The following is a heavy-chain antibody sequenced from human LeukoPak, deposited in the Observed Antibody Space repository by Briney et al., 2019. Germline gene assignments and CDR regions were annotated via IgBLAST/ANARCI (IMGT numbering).Heavy chain of an antibody. CDR3: ARHYGP. CDR2: IYYNRGT. D-gene: IGHD3-10*01. V-gene: IGHV4-39*01. CDR1: SDSISNSAYH. J-gene: IGHJ5*02. Sequence: SETLSLTCTVSSDSISNSAYHWGWIRQPPGRGLEWIGTIYYNRGTYYNPSPKSRVTISVDTSKNQFSLKLNSVTAADTAVYYCARHYGPWGQGTLVTVSS.